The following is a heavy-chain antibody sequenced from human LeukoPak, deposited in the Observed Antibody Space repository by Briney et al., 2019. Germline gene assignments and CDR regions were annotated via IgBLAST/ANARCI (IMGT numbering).Heavy chain of an antibody. CDR3: ARVHAIILGLDWFDP. J-gene: IGHJ5*02. D-gene: IGHD2/OR15-2a*01. CDR2: IYHSGST. V-gene: IGHV4-38-2*01. Sequence: SETLSLTCAVYGGSFSGYYWGWIRQPPGKGLEWIGSIYHSGSTYYNPSLKSRVTISVDTSKNQFSLKLSSVTAADTAVYYCARVHAIILGLDWFDPWGQGTLVTVSS. CDR1: GGSFSGYY.